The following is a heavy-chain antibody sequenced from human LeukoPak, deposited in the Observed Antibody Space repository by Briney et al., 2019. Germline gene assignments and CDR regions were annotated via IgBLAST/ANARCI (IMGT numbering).Heavy chain of an antibody. CDR1: GGSIRTDGSY. D-gene: IGHD6-19*01. Sequence: SETLSLTCTVSGGSIRTDGSYWAWIRQPPGKGLEWIGEINHSGSTNYNPSLKSRVTISVDTSKNQFSLKLSSVTAADTAVYYCARDQWLVRRYYYGMDVWGQGTTVTVSS. J-gene: IGHJ6*02. CDR3: ARDQWLVRRYYYGMDV. CDR2: INHSGST. V-gene: IGHV4-39*07.